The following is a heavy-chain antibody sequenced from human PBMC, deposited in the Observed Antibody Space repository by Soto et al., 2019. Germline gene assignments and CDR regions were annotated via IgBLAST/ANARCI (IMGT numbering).Heavy chain of an antibody. V-gene: IGHV3-48*01. CDR3: LNGDYY. CDR1: GFSCSTHY. CDR2: INKDSTVI. J-gene: IGHJ4*02. Sequence: GSMRLSCAASGFSCSTHYMNWVSQRPGKGLEWVSSINKDSTVIYYADSVKGRFTISRDNARNSLSLQMNSLRAEDTAVYYCLNGDYYVGPGTLVTVSS. D-gene: IGHD3-16*01.